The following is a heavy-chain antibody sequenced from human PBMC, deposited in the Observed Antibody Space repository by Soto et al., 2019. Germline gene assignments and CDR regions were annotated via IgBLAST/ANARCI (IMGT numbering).Heavy chain of an antibody. V-gene: IGHV3-30*18. D-gene: IGHD3-22*01. CDR2: ISYDGSNK. J-gene: IGHJ4*02. CDR1: GFTFSSYG. CDR3: AKEKERYYYDSSGYYNDY. Sequence: QVQLVESGGGVVQPGRSLRLSCAASGFTFSSYGMHWVRQAPGKGPEWVAVISYDGSNKYYADSVKGRFTISRDNSKNTLYLQMNSLRAEDTAVYYCAKEKERYYYDSSGYYNDYWGQGTLVTVSS.